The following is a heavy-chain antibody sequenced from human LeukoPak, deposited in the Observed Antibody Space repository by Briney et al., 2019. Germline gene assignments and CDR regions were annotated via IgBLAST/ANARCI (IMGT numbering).Heavy chain of an antibody. Sequence: SETLSLTCAVYGGSFTGYYWSWIRQPPGKGLEWIGEINNSGTTNYNPSLKSRVTISIDTSKNQFSLKLSSVTAADTAVYYCARGPLGYSSSWYNYWGQGTLVIVSS. V-gene: IGHV4-34*01. CDR2: INNSGTT. J-gene: IGHJ4*02. D-gene: IGHD6-13*01. CDR1: GGSFTGYY. CDR3: ARGPLGYSSSWYNY.